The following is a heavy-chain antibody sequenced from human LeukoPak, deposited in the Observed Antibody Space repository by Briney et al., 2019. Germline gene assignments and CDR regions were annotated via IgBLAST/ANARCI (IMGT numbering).Heavy chain of an antibody. CDR1: GYTFTGYY. CDR3: ARGGGVVTGEYYFDY. Sequence: PGASVKVSCKASGYTFTGYYMHWVRQAPGQGLEWMGWINPNSGGTNYAQKLQGRVTMTTDTSTSTAYMELRSLRSDDTAVYYCARGGGVVTGEYYFDYWGQGTLVTVSS. V-gene: IGHV1-2*02. J-gene: IGHJ4*02. CDR2: INPNSGGT. D-gene: IGHD2-21*02.